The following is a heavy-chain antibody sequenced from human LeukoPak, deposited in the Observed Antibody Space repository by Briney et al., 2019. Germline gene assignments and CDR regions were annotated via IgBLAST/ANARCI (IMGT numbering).Heavy chain of an antibody. Sequence: GGSLRLSCAASGFTFIDYWMVWVRQAPGKGLVWVSRINSDGSGTNSADSVKGRFTISRDNAKNTLYLQTYSLRDDDTAVYYCARVRREMFFDYWGQGTLVTVSS. CDR2: INSDGSGT. V-gene: IGHV3-74*01. J-gene: IGHJ4*02. CDR1: GFTFIDYW. D-gene: IGHD5-24*01. CDR3: ARVRREMFFDY.